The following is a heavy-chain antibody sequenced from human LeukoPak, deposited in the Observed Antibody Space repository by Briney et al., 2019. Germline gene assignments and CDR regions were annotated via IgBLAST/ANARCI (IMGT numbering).Heavy chain of an antibody. CDR2: ISSTSRAM. CDR3: ARVAPSAYYMDV. J-gene: IGHJ6*03. Sequence: PGGSLRLSCTVSGFTFSNYYMTWIRQAPGKGLEWVSYISSTSRAMYYADSVKGRFNISRDNANISLYLQMNRLRGEDTAVYYCARVAPSAYYMDVWGKGTTVTVSS. CDR1: GFTFSNYY. V-gene: IGHV3-11*01.